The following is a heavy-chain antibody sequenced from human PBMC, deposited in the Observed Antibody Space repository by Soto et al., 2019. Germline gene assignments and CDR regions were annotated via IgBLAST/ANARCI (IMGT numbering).Heavy chain of an antibody. Sequence: GGSLRLSCAASGFTFSSYAMHWVRQAPGKGLEWVAVISYDGSNKYYADSVKGRFTISRDNSKNTLYLQMNSLRAEDTAVYYCARDPRDYYGSGSYGTYYYGMDVWGQGTTVTVSS. CDR1: GFTFSSYA. D-gene: IGHD3-10*01. CDR2: ISYDGSNK. V-gene: IGHV3-30-3*01. J-gene: IGHJ6*02. CDR3: ARDPRDYYGSGSYGTYYYGMDV.